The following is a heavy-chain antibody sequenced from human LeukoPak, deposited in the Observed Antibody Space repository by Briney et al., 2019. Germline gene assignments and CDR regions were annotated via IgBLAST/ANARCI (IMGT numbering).Heavy chain of an antibody. CDR1: GYTFTGYY. D-gene: IGHD3-16*02. CDR2: INPNSGGT. V-gene: IGHV1-2*02. Sequence: ASVKVSCKASGYTFTGYYMHWVRQAPGQGLEWMGWINPNSGGTNYAQKFQGRVTMTRDTSISTAYMELSRLRSDDTAVYCRARASYYDYVWGSYRYLNYWGQGTLVTVSS. J-gene: IGHJ4*02. CDR3: ARASYYDYVWGSYRYLNY.